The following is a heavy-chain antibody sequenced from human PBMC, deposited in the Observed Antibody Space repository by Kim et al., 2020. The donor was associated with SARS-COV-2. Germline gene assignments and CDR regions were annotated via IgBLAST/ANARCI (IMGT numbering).Heavy chain of an antibody. CDR1: GYTFTSYA. V-gene: IGHV7-4-1*02. Sequence: ASVKVSCKASGYTFTSYAMNWVRQAPGQGLEWLGWINTNTVNPTYAQGFTGRFVFSLDTSVSTAYLQVSSLKAEDTAVYYCARQGLSYYYYYYYLDVWGKGPTVTVSS. CDR2: INTNTVNP. J-gene: IGHJ6*03. CDR3: ARQGLSYYYYYYYLDV.